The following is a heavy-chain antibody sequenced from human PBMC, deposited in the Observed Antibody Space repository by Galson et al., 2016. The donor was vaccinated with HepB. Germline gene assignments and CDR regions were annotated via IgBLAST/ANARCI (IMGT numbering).Heavy chain of an antibody. CDR3: AKDDSCYYGSGSYSSLKYYYFYGVDV. CDR1: GFTFSTCG. J-gene: IGHJ6*02. D-gene: IGHD3-10*01. Sequence: SLRLSCAASGFTFSTCGMHWVRQAPGKGLEWVAVISYGGNNKYYADSVKGRFTISSVNSRNTLYLQMNSLRAEDTALYYCAKDDSCYYGSGSYSSLKYYYFYGVDVWGQGTTVTVSS. V-gene: IGHV3-30*18. CDR2: ISYGGNNK.